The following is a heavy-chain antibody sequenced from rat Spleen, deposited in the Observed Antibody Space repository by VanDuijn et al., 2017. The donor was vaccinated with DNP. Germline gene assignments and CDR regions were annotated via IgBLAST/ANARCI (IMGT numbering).Heavy chain of an antibody. V-gene: IGHV5-22*01. CDR3: VRWSSGHFDY. D-gene: IGHD4-3*01. CDR2: IGSDGYAP. J-gene: IGHJ2*01. Sequence: EVQLVESGGGLVQPGRSLKLSCAASGFTFSAYYMAWVRQAPTKGLEWVAYIGSDGYAPYYGDSVKGRFTISRYNTKSTLYLQMNSLRSEDMATYYCVRWSSGHFDYWGQGVMVPVSS. CDR1: GFTFSAYY.